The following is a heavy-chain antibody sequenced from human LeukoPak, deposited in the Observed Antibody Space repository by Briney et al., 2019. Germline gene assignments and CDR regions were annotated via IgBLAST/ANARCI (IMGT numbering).Heavy chain of an antibody. CDR3: APGIAAPEVDY. CDR1: GFTFANYA. V-gene: IGHV3-23*01. J-gene: IGHJ4*02. Sequence: GGSLRLSCAASGFTFANYAMSWVRQAPGKGLEWVSHISGSGGSTYHADSVKGRFTTSRDNSKNTLYLQMNSLRAEDTAVYYCAPGIAAPEVDYWGQGTLVTVSS. D-gene: IGHD6-13*01. CDR2: ISGSGGST.